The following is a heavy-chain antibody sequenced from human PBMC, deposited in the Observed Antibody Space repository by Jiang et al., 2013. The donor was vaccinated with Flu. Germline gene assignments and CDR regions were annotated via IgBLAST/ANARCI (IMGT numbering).Heavy chain of an antibody. CDR3: ARGGIAAAGGYYYYYGMDV. Sequence: YISSSGSTIYYADSVKGRFTISRDNAKNSLYLQMNSLRAEDTAVYYCARGGIAAAGGYYYYYGMDVWGQGTTVTVSS. CDR2: ISSSGSTI. D-gene: IGHD6-13*01. V-gene: IGHV3-48*03. J-gene: IGHJ6*02.